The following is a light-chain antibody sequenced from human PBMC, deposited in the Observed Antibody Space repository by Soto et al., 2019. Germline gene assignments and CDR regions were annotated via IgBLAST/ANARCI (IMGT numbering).Light chain of an antibody. CDR3: AAWHDSLNGPV. CDR2: SNN. Sequence: QSALTQPPSASETPGQRVTISCSGGSSNIGSHTVNWYQHLPGTAPKLLIYSNNQRPSGVPDRFSGSVSGTSASLAISGLQSEDEADYYCAAWHDSLNGPVFGGGTKLTVL. J-gene: IGLJ2*01. V-gene: IGLV1-44*01. CDR1: SSNIGSHT.